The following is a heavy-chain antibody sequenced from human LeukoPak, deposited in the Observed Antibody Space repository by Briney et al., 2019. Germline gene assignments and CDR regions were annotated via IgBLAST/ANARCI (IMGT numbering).Heavy chain of an antibody. V-gene: IGHV3-30*18. Sequence: PGRSLRLSCAASEFTFSTYAMHWVRQAPGKGLEWVAVISYDGSTTYYADSVKGRFTISRDNSKNTLYLQMNSLRAEDTAVYYCAKLLYYYDSSQPYWGQGTLVTVSS. J-gene: IGHJ4*02. CDR2: ISYDGSTT. CDR3: AKLLYYYDSSQPY. D-gene: IGHD3-22*01. CDR1: EFTFSTYA.